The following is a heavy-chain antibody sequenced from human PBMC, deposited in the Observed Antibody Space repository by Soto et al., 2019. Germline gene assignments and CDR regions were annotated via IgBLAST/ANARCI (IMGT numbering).Heavy chain of an antibody. CDR2: INHSVGT. J-gene: IGHJ4*01. D-gene: IGHD4-17*01. Sequence: SETLSLTCAVYGGSFRAYYWSWIRQPPGKGLEWIGEINHSVGTSYNPSLKSRVTISVNTSKSQFSLKLTSVTAADRAVYYCARGSVDTVDRGRFYEYWGDGNTVTVSA. CDR3: ARGSVDTVDRGRFYEY. CDR1: GGSFRAYY. V-gene: IGHV4-34*01.